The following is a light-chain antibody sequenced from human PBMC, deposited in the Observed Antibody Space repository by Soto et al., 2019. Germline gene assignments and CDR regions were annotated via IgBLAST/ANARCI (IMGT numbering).Light chain of an antibody. V-gene: IGKV1-39*01. CDR3: QHSSGIPVT. Sequence: DIQMTQSPSSLSASIGDRVAITCRSSQSISTFLNWYKQSPGKAPNLLIHDASRLKGGVPLRFSGSGSGTDFTLTISRLQPEDFATYYCQHSSGIPVTFGGGNKVE. J-gene: IGKJ4*01. CDR2: DAS. CDR1: QSISTF.